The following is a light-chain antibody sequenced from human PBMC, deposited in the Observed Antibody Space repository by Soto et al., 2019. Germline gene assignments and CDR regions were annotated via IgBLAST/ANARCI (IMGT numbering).Light chain of an antibody. CDR2: DAS. V-gene: IGKV3-11*01. Sequence: DIVLTQSPATLSLSPGERATLACRASQTIYTYLDWYQQKPDQAPRLLIHDASFRATGIAARFSGSGSGTDFPLTISSLEPDDFAVYYCQQRYNWPVTFGGGTKVEIK. CDR3: QQRYNWPVT. J-gene: IGKJ4*01. CDR1: QTIYTY.